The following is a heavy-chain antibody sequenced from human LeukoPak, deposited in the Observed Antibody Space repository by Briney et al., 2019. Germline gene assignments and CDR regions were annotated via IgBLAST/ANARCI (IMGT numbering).Heavy chain of an antibody. V-gene: IGHV4-39*07. J-gene: IGHJ5*02. CDR1: GGSISSSSYY. CDR2: INHSGST. D-gene: IGHD2-15*01. Sequence: PSETLSLTCTVSGGSISSSSYYWGWIRQPPGKGLEWIGEINHSGSTNYNPSLKSRVTISVDTSKNQFSLKLSSVTAADTAVYYCARDVGGGSLGWFDPWGQGTLVTVSS. CDR3: ARDVGGGSLGWFDP.